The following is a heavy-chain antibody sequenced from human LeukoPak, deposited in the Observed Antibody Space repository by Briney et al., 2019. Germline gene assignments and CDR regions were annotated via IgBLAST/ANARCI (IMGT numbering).Heavy chain of an antibody. D-gene: IGHD2-2*01. Sequence: GSLRLSCVGSGFTFRSHAMSWVRQAPEKGLEFVSGIYENGGTTYYADSVKGRFTISRDNSKNTLYLQMNSLRAEDTAVYYCAKDPEEVVVPAATFDYWGQGTLVTVSS. CDR1: GFTFRSHA. CDR3: AKDPEEVVVPAATFDY. V-gene: IGHV3-23*01. J-gene: IGHJ4*02. CDR2: IYENGGTT.